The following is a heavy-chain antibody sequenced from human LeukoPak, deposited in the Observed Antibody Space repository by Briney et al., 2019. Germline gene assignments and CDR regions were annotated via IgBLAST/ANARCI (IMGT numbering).Heavy chain of an antibody. Sequence: GGSLRLSCAASGFTFSSYAMSWVRQAPGKGLEWVSAISGSGGSTYYADSVKGRFTISRDNSKSTLYLQMNSLRAEDTAVYYCAKDWRAAAAPRGCDYWGQGTLVTVSS. CDR2: ISGSGGST. D-gene: IGHD6-13*01. CDR3: AKDWRAAAAPRGCDY. J-gene: IGHJ4*02. V-gene: IGHV3-23*01. CDR1: GFTFSSYA.